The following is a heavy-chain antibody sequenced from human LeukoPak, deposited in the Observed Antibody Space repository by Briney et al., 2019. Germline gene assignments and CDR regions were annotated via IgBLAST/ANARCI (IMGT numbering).Heavy chain of an antibody. CDR2: ITGSGSYI. CDR3: ARGENSGSYFTIGNAFDI. CDR1: GFTFNSYS. D-gene: IGHD1-26*01. Sequence: GGSLRLSCAASGFTFNSYSMHWVRQAPGKGLEWVSSITGSGSYIYSADSVKGRFTISRDNAKNSLYLQMNSLRAEDTALYYCARGENSGSYFTIGNAFDIWGQGTMVTVSS. J-gene: IGHJ3*02. V-gene: IGHV3-21*01.